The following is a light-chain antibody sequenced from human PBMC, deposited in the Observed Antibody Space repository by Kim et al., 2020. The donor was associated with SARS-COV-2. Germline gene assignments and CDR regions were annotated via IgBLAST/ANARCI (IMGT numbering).Light chain of an antibody. CDR1: KLGDKY. V-gene: IGLV3-1*01. CDR2: QDS. CDR3: QAWDSSTVV. J-gene: IGLJ2*01. Sequence: SVSPGQTASITCSGDKLGDKYACWYQQKPGQSPVLVIYQDSKRPSGIPERFSDSNSENTATLTISGTQAMDEADYYCQAWDSSTVVFGGGTQLTVL.